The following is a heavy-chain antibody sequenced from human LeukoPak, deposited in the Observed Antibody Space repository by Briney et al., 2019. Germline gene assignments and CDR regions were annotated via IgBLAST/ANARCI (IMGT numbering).Heavy chain of an antibody. D-gene: IGHD3-10*01. CDR2: IYPGDSDT. CDR1: GYSFTSYW. V-gene: IGHV5-51*01. Sequence: GESLKISCKGSGYSFTSYWIGWVRQMPGKGLEWMGIIYPGDSDTRYSPSFRGQVTISADKSISTAYLQWSSLKASDTAMYYCARRYYGSGSYSTAYNWFDPWGQGTLVTVSS. CDR3: ARRYYGSGSYSTAYNWFDP. J-gene: IGHJ5*02.